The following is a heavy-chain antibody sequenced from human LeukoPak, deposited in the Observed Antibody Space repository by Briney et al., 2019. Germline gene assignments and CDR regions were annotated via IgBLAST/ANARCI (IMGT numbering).Heavy chain of an antibody. Sequence: SETLSLTCTVSGGSISSYYWSWIRQPPGKGLEWIGYIYYSGSTNYNPSLKSRVTLSIDTSKNQFSLKVRFVTAADTAVYYCARDGAAVVGTGVDYWGQGTLVTVSS. CDR1: GGSISSYY. D-gene: IGHD6-19*01. J-gene: IGHJ4*02. CDR3: ARDGAAVVGTGVDY. CDR2: IYYSGST. V-gene: IGHV4-59*01.